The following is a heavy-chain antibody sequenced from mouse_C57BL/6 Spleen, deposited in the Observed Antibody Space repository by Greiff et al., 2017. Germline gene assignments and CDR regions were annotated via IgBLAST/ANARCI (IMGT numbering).Heavy chain of an antibody. D-gene: IGHD2-1*01. CDR2: IYPGSGSP. CDR3: ARSTTLFDY. V-gene: IGHV1-55*01. CDR1: GYTFTSYW. Sequence: QVQLKQPGAELVKPGASVKMSCTASGYTFTSYWITWVKQRPGQGLEWIGDIYPGSGSPNYNEKFKSRATLTVDTSSSTAYMQLSSLTSEDSAVYYCARSTTLFDYWGQGTTLTVSS. J-gene: IGHJ2*01.